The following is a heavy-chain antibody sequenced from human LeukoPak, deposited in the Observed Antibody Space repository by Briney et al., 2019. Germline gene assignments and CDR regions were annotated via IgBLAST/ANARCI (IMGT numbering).Heavy chain of an antibody. Sequence: PGGSLRLSCAASGLTFSDYYMSWIRQAPGKGLEWVSYISTSGSSTNYAESVKGRFTISRDNAKNSLYLQMDRLRGDDTAVYYCARVPGRYAFDFWGQGTMVTVSS. CDR3: ARVPGRYAFDF. CDR1: GLTFSDYY. J-gene: IGHJ3*01. D-gene: IGHD2-15*01. CDR2: ISTSGSST. V-gene: IGHV3-11*03.